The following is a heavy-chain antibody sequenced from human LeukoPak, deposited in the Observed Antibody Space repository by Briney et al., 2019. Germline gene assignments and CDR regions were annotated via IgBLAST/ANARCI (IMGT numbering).Heavy chain of an antibody. D-gene: IGHD6-6*01. Sequence: GASVKVSCKASGYTFTSYDINWVRQATGQGLEWMGWMNPNSGNTGYAQKFQGRVTITRNTSISTAYMELSSLRSEDTAVYYCARVGVYSSSSSGWGFDYWGQGTLVTVSS. CDR2: MNPNSGNT. J-gene: IGHJ4*02. CDR1: GYTFTSYD. V-gene: IGHV1-8*01. CDR3: ARVGVYSSSSSGWGFDY.